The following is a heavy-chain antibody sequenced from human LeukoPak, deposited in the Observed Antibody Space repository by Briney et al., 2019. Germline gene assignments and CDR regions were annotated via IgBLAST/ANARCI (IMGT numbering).Heavy chain of an antibody. V-gene: IGHV4-34*01. J-gene: IGHJ4*02. CDR1: GGSISSYY. CDR2: INHSGST. D-gene: IGHD3-10*01. Sequence: SETLSLTCTVSGGSISSYYWSWIRQPPGKGLEWIGEINHSGSTNYNPSLKSRVTISVDTSKNQFSLKLSSVTAADTAVYYCASMVRGVDYWGQGTLVTVSS. CDR3: ASMVRGVDY.